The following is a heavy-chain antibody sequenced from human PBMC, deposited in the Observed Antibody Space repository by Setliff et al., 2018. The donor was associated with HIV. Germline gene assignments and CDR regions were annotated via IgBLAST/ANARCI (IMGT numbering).Heavy chain of an antibody. J-gene: IGHJ4*02. CDR3: ARRAGSDYFTRFDY. CDR2: INHSGST. Sequence: SETLSLTCAVCGGSFSGYYWSWIRQSPGKGLEWIGEINHSGSTNYNPSLKSRVTILGDTSKNQFSLKLSSVTAADTAVYYCARRAGSDYFTRFDYWGQGALVTVSS. CDR1: GGSFSGYY. V-gene: IGHV4-34*01. D-gene: IGHD3-10*01.